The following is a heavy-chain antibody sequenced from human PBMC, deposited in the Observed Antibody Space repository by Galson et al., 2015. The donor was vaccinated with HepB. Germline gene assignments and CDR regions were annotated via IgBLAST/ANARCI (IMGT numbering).Heavy chain of an antibody. CDR1: GYTFTNHY. Sequence: SVKVSCKASGYTFTNHYINWVRQAPGQGLEWMGWISAYNGDTNYAQNLQGRVTMTTDTPTSTAYMELRSLRSDDTAVYFCARDIAAAGVVFDSWGQGTLVTVSS. J-gene: IGHJ4*02. V-gene: IGHV1-18*04. D-gene: IGHD6-13*01. CDR3: ARDIAAAGVVFDS. CDR2: ISAYNGDT.